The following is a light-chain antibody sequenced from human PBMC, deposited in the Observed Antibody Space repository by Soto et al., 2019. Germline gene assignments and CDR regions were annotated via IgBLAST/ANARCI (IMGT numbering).Light chain of an antibody. V-gene: IGLV3-25*03. CDR3: QSADSSGTYRV. J-gene: IGLJ2*01. Sequence: SYELTQPPSVSVSPGQTARITCSGDALPKQYAYWYHQKPGQAPVLAIYKDSERPSGIPERFSGSSSGTTVTLTISGVQAEDEDDYYCQSADSSGTYRVFGGGTKLTVL. CDR1: ALPKQY. CDR2: KDS.